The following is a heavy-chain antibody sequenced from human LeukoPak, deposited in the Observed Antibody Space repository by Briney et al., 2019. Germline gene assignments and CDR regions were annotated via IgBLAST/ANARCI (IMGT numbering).Heavy chain of an antibody. Sequence: GGSQRLSCAASGFTFSSYDMHWVRQAPGKGLEWVAVIWYDGSNKYYADSVKGRFTISRDNSKNTLYLQMNSLRAEDTAVYYCARSQYYYDSSGYFVFDYWGQGTLVTVSS. J-gene: IGHJ4*02. V-gene: IGHV3-33*01. CDR3: ARSQYYYDSSGYFVFDY. CDR2: IWYDGSNK. D-gene: IGHD3-22*01. CDR1: GFTFSSYD.